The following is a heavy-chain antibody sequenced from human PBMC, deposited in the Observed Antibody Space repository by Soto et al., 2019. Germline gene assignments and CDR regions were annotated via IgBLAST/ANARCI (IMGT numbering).Heavy chain of an antibody. CDR2: IYASGST. J-gene: IGHJ4*02. D-gene: IGHD1-7*01. V-gene: IGHV4-4*07. Sequence: SETLSLTCTVSGGSISSFYWSWIRQPAGKGLEWIGRIYASGSTNYNPSLKSRVTMSVDTSRNQFSLKLTSVAAADTAVYYCARGTTGQDDYWGQGTLVTLSS. CDR3: ARGTTGQDDY. CDR1: GGSISSFY.